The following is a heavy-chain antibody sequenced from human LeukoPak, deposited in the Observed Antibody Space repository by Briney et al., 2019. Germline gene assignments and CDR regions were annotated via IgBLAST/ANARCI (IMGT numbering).Heavy chain of an antibody. CDR2: IYYSGST. V-gene: IGHV4-39*01. D-gene: IGHD3-22*01. J-gene: IGHJ4*02. Sequence: PSETLSLTCTVSGGSISSSSYYWGWIRQPPGKGLEWIGSIYYSGSTYYNPSLKSRVTISVDTSKNQFSLKLSSVTAADTAVYYCARHIVRSLGPSSGYFDYWGQGTLVTVSS. CDR1: GGSISSSSYY. CDR3: ARHIVRSLGPSSGYFDY.